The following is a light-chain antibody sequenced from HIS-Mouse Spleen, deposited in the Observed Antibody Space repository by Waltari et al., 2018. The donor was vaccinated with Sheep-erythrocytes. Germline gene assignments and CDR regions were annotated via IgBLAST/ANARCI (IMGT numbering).Light chain of an antibody. J-gene: IGLJ3*02. Sequence: QSALTQPASVSGSPGQSTTISCTGPSSDVGSYNLVPWYQQHPGKAPKLMIYEGSKRPSGVSNRFSGSKSGNTASLTISGLQAEDEADYYCCSYAGSSWVFGGGTKLTVL. CDR1: SSDVGSYNL. CDR3: CSYAGSSWV. CDR2: EGS. V-gene: IGLV2-23*01.